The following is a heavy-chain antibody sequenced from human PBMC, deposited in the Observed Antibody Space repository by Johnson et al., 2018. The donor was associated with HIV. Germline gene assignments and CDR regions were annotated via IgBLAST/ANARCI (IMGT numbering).Heavy chain of an antibody. V-gene: IGHV3-30-3*01. J-gene: IGHJ3*02. CDR2: ISYDGSNK. Sequence: VQVLESGGGVVQPGRSLRLSCAASGFTFSSYAMHWVRQAPGKGLEWVAVISYDGSNKYYADSVKGRFTISRDNSKNTLYLQMNSLRAEDTAVYYCARDRGNIVVVVAALFDIWGQGTMVTVSS. CDR3: ARDRGNIVVVVAALFDI. D-gene: IGHD2-15*01. CDR1: GFTFSSYA.